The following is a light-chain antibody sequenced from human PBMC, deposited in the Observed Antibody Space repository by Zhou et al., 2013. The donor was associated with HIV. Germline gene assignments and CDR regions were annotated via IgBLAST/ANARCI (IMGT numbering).Light chain of an antibody. J-gene: IGKJ3*01. CDR2: DAS. V-gene: IGKV1-33*01. CDR1: QSITKY. Sequence: DIQMTQSPSSLSASVGDRVTITCRASQSITKYLNWYQQKPGKAPKLLIYDASNLETGVPSRFSGSGSGTDFTFTISSLQPEDIATYYCQQYDNLPPFTFGPGTKVDIK. CDR3: QQYDNLPPFT.